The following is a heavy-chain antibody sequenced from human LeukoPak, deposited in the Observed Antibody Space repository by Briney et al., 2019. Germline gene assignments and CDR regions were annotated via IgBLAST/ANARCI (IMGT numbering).Heavy chain of an antibody. D-gene: IGHD6-19*01. V-gene: IGHV4-39*07. J-gene: IGHJ4*02. CDR2: ISYSGTI. CDR3: ARKGTSSGWDFDF. CDR1: GDSFSSSNYY. Sequence: SETLSLTCTVSGDSFSSSNYYWGWIRQPPGKGLQWIGSISYSGTIYYNPSLRSRVTISIDTSKNQISLNLNSVTAADTAVYYCARKGTSSGWDFDFWGQGTLVTVSS.